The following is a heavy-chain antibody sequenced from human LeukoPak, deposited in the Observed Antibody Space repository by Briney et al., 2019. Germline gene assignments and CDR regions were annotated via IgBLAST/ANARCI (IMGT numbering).Heavy chain of an antibody. CDR2: IYYSVNT. CDR1: GGSISSGAYS. D-gene: IGHD2-8*02. CDR3: ARDGGVAPHNWFDP. Sequence: KTSETLSLTCAVSGGSISSGAYSWSWIRQPPGKGLEWIGYIYYSVNTYYSPSLNSRVTISVDTSKNQFSLKLSSVTAADTAVYYCARDGGVAPHNWFDPWGQGTLVTVSS. J-gene: IGHJ5*02. V-gene: IGHV4-30-4*07.